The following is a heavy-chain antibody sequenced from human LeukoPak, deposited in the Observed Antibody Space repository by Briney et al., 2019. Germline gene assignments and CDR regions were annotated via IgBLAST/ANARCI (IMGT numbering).Heavy chain of an antibody. CDR3: ARAQTEGTYYLWYSDY. CDR1: GDTFNRYT. D-gene: IGHD1-26*01. V-gene: IGHV1-69*02. J-gene: IGHJ4*02. CDR2: IIPILGIA. Sequence: SVKVSCKTFGDTFNRYTISWVRQAPGQGLEWMGRIIPILGIATYARKFQGRFTITADKSTSTAYMELSSLRSEDTAVYYCARAQTEGTYYLWYSDYWGQGTLVTVSS.